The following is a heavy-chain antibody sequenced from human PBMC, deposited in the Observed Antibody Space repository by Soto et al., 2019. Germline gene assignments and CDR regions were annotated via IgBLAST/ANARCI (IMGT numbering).Heavy chain of an antibody. CDR2: IGTAGDT. D-gene: IGHD3-3*01. J-gene: IGHJ4*02. V-gene: IGHV3-13*01. CDR3: ARDHGLWMGGFDY. Sequence: EVQLVESGGGLVQPGGSLRLSCAASGFTFSSYDMHWARQATGKGLEWVSAIGTAGDTYYPGSVKGRFTISRENAKNSLYLQMNSLRAEDTAVYYCARDHGLWMGGFDYWGQGTLVTVSS. CDR1: GFTFSSYD.